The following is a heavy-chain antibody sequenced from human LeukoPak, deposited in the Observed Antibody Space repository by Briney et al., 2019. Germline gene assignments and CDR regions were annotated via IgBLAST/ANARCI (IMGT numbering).Heavy chain of an antibody. CDR2: INNDGSRT. D-gene: IGHD1-26*01. V-gene: IGHV3-74*01. J-gene: IGHJ4*02. CDR3: ARLSGSYNEGR. Sequence: GGSLRLSCAASGFTFSNYWMFWLRQAPGKGLMWVSHINNDGSRTNYADSVKGRFTVARDNAKNTLYLQMDSLRANDTAVYYCARLSGSYNEGRCGQGTLVTVSS. CDR1: GFTFSNYW.